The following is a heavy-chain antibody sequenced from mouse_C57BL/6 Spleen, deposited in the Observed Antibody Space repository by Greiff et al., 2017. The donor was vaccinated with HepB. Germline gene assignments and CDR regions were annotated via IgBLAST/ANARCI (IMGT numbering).Heavy chain of an antibody. CDR3: ARDYAMDY. Sequence: VKLQQSGAELARPGASVKLSCKASGYTFTSYGISWVKQRTGQGLEWIGETYPRSGNTYYNEKFKGKATLTADKSSSQAYMELRSLTSEDSAVYFCARDYAMDYWGQGTSVTVSS. CDR2: TYPRSGNT. V-gene: IGHV1-81*01. J-gene: IGHJ4*01. CDR1: GYTFTSYG.